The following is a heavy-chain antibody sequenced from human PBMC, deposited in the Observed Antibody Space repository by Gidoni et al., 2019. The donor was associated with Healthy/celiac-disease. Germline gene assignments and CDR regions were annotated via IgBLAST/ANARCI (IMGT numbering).Heavy chain of an antibody. D-gene: IGHD2-2*01. V-gene: IGHV3-48*01. J-gene: IGHJ4*02. CDR2: ISSSSSTI. CDR3: ARTSSTNCYDY. CDR1: GFTFSSYS. Sequence: EVQLVESGGGLVQPGGSLRLSCAASGFTFSSYSMNWVRQAPGKGLEWVSYISSSSSTIYYADSVKGRFTISRDNAKNSLYLQMNSLRAEDTAVYYCARTSSTNCYDYWGQGTLVTVSS.